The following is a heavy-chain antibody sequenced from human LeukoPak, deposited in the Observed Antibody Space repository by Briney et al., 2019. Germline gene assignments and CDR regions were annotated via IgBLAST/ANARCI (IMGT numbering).Heavy chain of an antibody. CDR1: GDTFSSYA. CDR3: ARLGGDFWSGYISYYYMDV. CDR2: IIPIFGTA. V-gene: IGHV1-69*13. D-gene: IGHD3-3*01. Sequence: GASVKVSCKASGDTFSSYAISWVRQAPGQGLEWMGGIIPIFGTANYAQKFQGRVTITADESTSTAYMELSSLRSEDTAVYYCARLGGDFWSGYISYYYMDVWGKGTTVTVSS. J-gene: IGHJ6*03.